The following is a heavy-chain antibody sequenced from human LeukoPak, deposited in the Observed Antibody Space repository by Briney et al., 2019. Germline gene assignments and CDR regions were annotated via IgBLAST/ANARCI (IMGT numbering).Heavy chain of an antibody. V-gene: IGHV1-2*02. Sequence: ASVKVSCKASGYTFTGYYMHWVRQAPGQGLEWMGWINPNSGGTNYAQKFQGRVTMTRDTSISTAYMELSRLRSDGTAVYYCARDDPDYYDSSGYYYWGQGTLVTVSS. CDR3: ARDDPDYYDSSGYYY. J-gene: IGHJ4*02. D-gene: IGHD3-22*01. CDR2: INPNSGGT. CDR1: GYTFTGYY.